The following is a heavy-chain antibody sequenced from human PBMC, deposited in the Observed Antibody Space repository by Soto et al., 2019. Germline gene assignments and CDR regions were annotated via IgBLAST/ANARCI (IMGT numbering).Heavy chain of an antibody. Sequence: QVQLVQSGAEVKKPGASVKVSCKVSGYTLTELSMHWVRQAPGKGLEWMGGFDPEDGETIYAQKFQGRVTITADESTSTAYMELSSLRSEDTAVYYCARGGPYSSSWYGFDYWGQGTLVTVSS. D-gene: IGHD6-13*01. J-gene: IGHJ4*02. CDR3: ARGGPYSSSWYGFDY. CDR1: GYTLTELS. CDR2: FDPEDGET. V-gene: IGHV1-24*01.